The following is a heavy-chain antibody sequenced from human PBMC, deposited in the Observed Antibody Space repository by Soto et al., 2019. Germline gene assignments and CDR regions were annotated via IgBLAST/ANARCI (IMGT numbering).Heavy chain of an antibody. CDR3: AKDSAYSSSWYYFDY. J-gene: IGHJ4*02. Sequence: VAVISYDGSNKYYADSVKDRFTISRDNSKNTLYLQMNSLRAEDTAVYYCAKDSAYSSSWYYFDYWGQGTLVTVSS. CDR2: ISYDGSNK. V-gene: IGHV3-30*18. D-gene: IGHD6-13*01.